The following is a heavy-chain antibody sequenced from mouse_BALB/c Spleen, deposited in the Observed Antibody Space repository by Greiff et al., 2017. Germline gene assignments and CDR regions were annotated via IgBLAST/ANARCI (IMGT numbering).Heavy chain of an antibody. Sequence: EVQLQQSGPGLVKPSQSLSLTCSVTGYSITSGYYWNWIRQFPGNKLEWMGYISYDGSNNYNPSLKNRISITRDTSKNQFFLKLNSVTTEDTATYYCARYGNPYWYFDVWGAGTTVTVSS. J-gene: IGHJ1*01. CDR1: GYSITSGYY. CDR2: ISYDGSN. D-gene: IGHD1-1*01. CDR3: ARYGNPYWYFDV. V-gene: IGHV3-6*02.